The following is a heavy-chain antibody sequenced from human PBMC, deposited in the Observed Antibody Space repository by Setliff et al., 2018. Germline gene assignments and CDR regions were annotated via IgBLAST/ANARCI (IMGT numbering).Heavy chain of an antibody. V-gene: IGHV4-34*01. Sequence: PSETLSLTCAVYGGSFSGYYWSWIRQPSGKGLEWIGEINHSGSTNYNPSLKSRVTISVDTSKNQFSLKLSSVTAADTAVYYCARGLLADALDIWGQGTMVTVSS. J-gene: IGHJ3*02. CDR3: ARGLLADALDI. D-gene: IGHD2-21*01. CDR2: INHSGST. CDR1: GGSFSGYY.